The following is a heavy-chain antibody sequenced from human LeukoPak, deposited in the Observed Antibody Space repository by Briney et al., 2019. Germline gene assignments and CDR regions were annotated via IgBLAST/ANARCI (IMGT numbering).Heavy chain of an antibody. CDR1: GFTFSSYS. CDR2: ISSSSSYI. Sequence: GGSLRLSCAASGFTFSSYSMNWVRQAPGKGLEWVSSISSSSSYIYYADSVKGRFTISRDNAKNSLYLQMNSLRAEDTAVYYCARGEMATIAIDYWGQGTLVTVSS. V-gene: IGHV3-21*01. CDR3: ARGEMATIAIDY. J-gene: IGHJ4*02. D-gene: IGHD5-24*01.